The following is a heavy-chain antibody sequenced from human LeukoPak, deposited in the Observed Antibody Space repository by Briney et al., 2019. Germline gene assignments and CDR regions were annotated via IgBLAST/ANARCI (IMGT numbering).Heavy chain of an antibody. D-gene: IGHD2-8*02. J-gene: IGHJ4*02. CDR2: ISSSSGYI. Sequence: GGSLRLSCAASGFTFSSYIMNWVRQAPGKGLEWVSSISSSSGYIYYADSVKGRFTISRDNAKNSLYLQMNSLRADDTAVYYCVRVHQVGYVQKHLDYWGQGTLVTVSS. CDR1: GFTFSSYI. CDR3: VRVHQVGYVQKHLDY. V-gene: IGHV3-21*01.